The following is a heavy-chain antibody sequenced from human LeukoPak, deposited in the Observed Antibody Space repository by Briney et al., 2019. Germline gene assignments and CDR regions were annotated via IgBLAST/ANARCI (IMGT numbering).Heavy chain of an antibody. V-gene: IGHV3-21*01. CDR3: ARGSVRLFDS. CDR2: ISPGSTDI. CDR1: GFSFSTYS. D-gene: IGHD1-26*01. Sequence: SLRLSCAASGFSFSTYSMSWGRHAPGKGLEWVSSISPGSTDIYSDDSVKGRFAISRDNAKKSLYLQMNSLRAEDTAVYYCARGSVRLFDSWGQGTLVTVSP. J-gene: IGHJ4*02.